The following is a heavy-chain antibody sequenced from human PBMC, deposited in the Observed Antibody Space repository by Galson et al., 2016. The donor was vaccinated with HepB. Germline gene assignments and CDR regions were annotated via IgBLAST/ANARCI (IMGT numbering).Heavy chain of an antibody. CDR3: AKASRRDYALPYFDY. D-gene: IGHD4/OR15-4a*01. Sequence: SLRLSCAASGFTFSSYAMSWVRQAPGKGLEWVSAISGSGGSTYYADSVKGRFTISRDNSKNTLYLQMNSLRAEDTAVYYCAKASRRDYALPYFDYWGQGTLVTVSS. J-gene: IGHJ4*02. V-gene: IGHV3-23*01. CDR2: ISGSGGST. CDR1: GFTFSSYA.